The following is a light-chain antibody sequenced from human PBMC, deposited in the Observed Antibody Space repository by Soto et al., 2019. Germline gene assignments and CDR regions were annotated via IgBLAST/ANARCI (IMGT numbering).Light chain of an antibody. J-gene: IGKJ1*01. V-gene: IGKV3D-20*01. Sequence: EIVLTQSPATLSLSPGERAALYCGASQSVSTNYLAWYQQKPGLAPRLLIYDAYSRATGISDRFSGSGSGTDFTLTITRLEPEDFAMYYCQRYDSLRTFGQGTKVDIK. CDR3: QRYDSLRT. CDR1: QSVSTNY. CDR2: DAY.